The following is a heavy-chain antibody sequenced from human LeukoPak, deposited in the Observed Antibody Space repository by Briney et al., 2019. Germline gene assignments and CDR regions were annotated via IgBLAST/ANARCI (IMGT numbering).Heavy chain of an antibody. CDR2: IYYSGST. V-gene: IGHV4-30-4*01. CDR1: GGSISSGDSY. J-gene: IGHJ4*02. CDR3: ATPGPYGSGSYDY. D-gene: IGHD3-10*01. Sequence: PSETLSLTCTVSGGSISSGDSYWSWIRQPPGKGLEWIGYIYYSGSTYYNPSLKSRVTISVDTSKNQFSLKLSSVTAADTAVYYCATPGPYGSGSYDYWGQGTLVTVSS.